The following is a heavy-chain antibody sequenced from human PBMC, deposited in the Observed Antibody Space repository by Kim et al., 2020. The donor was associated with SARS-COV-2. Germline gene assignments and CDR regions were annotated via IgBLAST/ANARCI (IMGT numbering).Heavy chain of an antibody. D-gene: IGHD6-19*01. J-gene: IGHJ6*02. V-gene: IGHV3-9*01. Sequence: GGSLRLSCAASGFTFDDYAMEWVRQAPGKGLEWVAGITWNSGSIGYADSVKGRFAISRDNAKNSLYLQMNSLRTEDTALYYCAGWSYYGMDVWGQETTVTVSS. CDR2: ITWNSGSI. CDR1: GFTFDDYA. CDR3: AGWSYYGMDV.